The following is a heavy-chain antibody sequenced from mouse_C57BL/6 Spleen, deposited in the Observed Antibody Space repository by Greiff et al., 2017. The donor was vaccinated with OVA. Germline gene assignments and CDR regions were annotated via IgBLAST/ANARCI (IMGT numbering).Heavy chain of an antibody. Sequence: EVHLVESGGGLVKPGGSLKLSCAASGFTFSSYAMSWVRQTPEKRLEWVATISAGGSYTYYPDNVKGRFTISRDKAKNNPYLQMSHLKSEDTDMYYSARDRGYGDALDYWGQGTSVTVSS. V-gene: IGHV5-4*01. D-gene: IGHD2-2*01. J-gene: IGHJ4*01. CDR1: GFTFSSYA. CDR3: ARDRGYGDALDY. CDR2: ISAGGSYT.